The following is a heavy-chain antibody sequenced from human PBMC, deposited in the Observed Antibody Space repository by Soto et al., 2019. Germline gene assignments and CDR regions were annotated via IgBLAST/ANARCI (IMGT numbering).Heavy chain of an antibody. CDR3: ARWERYSSSWSLGIDY. Sequence: QVQLVQSGAEVKKPGASVKVSCKASGYTFTSYGISWVRQAPGQGLEWMGWISAYNGNTNYAQKLQGRVTMPTDTSTSTAYMELRSLRSDDTAVYYCARWERYSSSWSLGIDYWGQGPLVTVCS. V-gene: IGHV1-18*01. CDR2: ISAYNGNT. CDR1: GYTFTSYG. J-gene: IGHJ4*02. D-gene: IGHD6-13*01.